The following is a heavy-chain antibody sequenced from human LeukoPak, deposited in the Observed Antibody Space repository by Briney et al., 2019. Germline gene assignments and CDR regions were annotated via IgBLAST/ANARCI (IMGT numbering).Heavy chain of an antibody. CDR2: ISWNSGSI. Sequence: GGSLRLSCAASGFTFDDYAMHWVRQAPGKGLEWVSGISWNSGSIGYADSVKGRFTISRDNAKNSLYLQMNSLRAEDTALYYCAKSLRYFEAEAFDIWGQGTMVAVSS. J-gene: IGHJ3*02. V-gene: IGHV3-9*01. CDR3: AKSLRYFEAEAFDI. D-gene: IGHD3-9*01. CDR1: GFTFDDYA.